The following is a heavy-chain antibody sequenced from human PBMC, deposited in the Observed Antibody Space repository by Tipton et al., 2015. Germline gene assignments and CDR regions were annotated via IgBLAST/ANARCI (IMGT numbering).Heavy chain of an antibody. CDR1: GGSVSSGSYY. J-gene: IGHJ5*02. D-gene: IGHD5-24*01. Sequence: TLSLTCTVSGGSVSSGSYYWSWIRQPPGKGLEWIGYISFSDTTHYNPSLKSRVTISVDTSKTQFSLKMSSVTASDTAVYYCARGWSGDGSSNWFDPWGQGTLVTVSS. CDR2: ISFSDTT. CDR3: ARGWSGDGSSNWFDP. V-gene: IGHV4-61*01.